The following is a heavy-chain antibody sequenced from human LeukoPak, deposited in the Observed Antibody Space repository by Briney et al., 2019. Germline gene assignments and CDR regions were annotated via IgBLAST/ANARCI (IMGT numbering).Heavy chain of an antibody. CDR1: GGTFSSYA. J-gene: IGHJ4*02. V-gene: IGHV1-69*05. CDR3: ARDRVKNIVVVTAPDY. Sequence: GASVKVSCKAPGGTFSSYAISWVRQAPGQGLEWMGRIIPIFGTANYAQKFQGRVTITTDESTSTAYMELSSLRSEDTAVYYCARDRVKNIVVVTAPDYWGQGTLVTVSS. D-gene: IGHD2-21*02. CDR2: IIPIFGTA.